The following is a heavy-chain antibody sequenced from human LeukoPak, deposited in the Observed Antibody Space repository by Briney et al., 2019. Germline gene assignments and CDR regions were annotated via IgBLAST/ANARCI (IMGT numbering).Heavy chain of an antibody. D-gene: IGHD3-9*01. CDR3: AREESQEVTYYDVLTGETSNSYYYYYMDV. Sequence: ASVKVSCKASGYTFIKYAISWVRQAPGQGLEWMGWISPYNGDTNYPHKLQGRVTVTADTSTSTASMELRSLRSDDTAVYYCAREESQEVTYYDVLTGETSNSYYYYYMDVWGKGTTVTVSS. CDR1: GYTFIKYA. V-gene: IGHV1-18*01. J-gene: IGHJ6*03. CDR2: ISPYNGDT.